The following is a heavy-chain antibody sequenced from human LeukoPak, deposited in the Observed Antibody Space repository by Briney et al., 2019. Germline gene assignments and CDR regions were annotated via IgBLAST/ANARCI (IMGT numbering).Heavy chain of an antibody. CDR3: ARTSINYDSSGYRS. V-gene: IGHV4-34*01. J-gene: IGHJ5*02. D-gene: IGHD3-22*01. CDR1: GGSFSGYY. CDR2: INHSGST. Sequence: SETLSLTCAVYGGSFSGYYWSWIRQPPGKGLEWIGEINHSGSTNYNPSLKSRVTISVDTSKNQFSLRLSSVTAADTAVYYCARTSINYDSSGYRSWGQGTLVTVSS.